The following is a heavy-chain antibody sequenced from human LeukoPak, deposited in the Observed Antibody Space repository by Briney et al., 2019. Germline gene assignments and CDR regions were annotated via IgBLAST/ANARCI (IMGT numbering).Heavy chain of an antibody. CDR3: ARRYYSSSRFDS. J-gene: IGHJ4*02. CDR2: VNSDGSTT. CDR1: GFPFSNYW. Sequence: GGSLRLSCAAPGFPFSNYWMHWVRQAPGKGLVWVSRVNSDGSTTNYADSVKGRFTISRDNAENTLYMRMNSLRPEDTAVYYCARRYYSSSRFDSWGQGTLVTVSS. D-gene: IGHD6-13*01. V-gene: IGHV3-74*01.